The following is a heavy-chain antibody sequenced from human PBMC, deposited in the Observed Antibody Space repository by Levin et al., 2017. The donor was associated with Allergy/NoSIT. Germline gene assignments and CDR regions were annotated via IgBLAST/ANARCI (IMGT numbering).Heavy chain of an antibody. D-gene: IGHD7-27*01. Sequence: GESLKISCAASGFTFSSYWMHWVRQAPGKGLVWVSRISSDGTSTNYADSVKGRFIISRDNAKNTLYLQMNSLRAEDTAVYYCARVTREDRRNGMDVWGQGTTVTVSS. V-gene: IGHV3-74*01. CDR1: GFTFSSYW. J-gene: IGHJ6*02. CDR2: ISSDGTST. CDR3: ARVTREDRRNGMDV.